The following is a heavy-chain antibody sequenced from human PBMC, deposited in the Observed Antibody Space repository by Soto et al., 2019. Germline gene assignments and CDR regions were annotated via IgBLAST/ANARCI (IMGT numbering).Heavy chain of an antibody. CDR1: GYTFTGYY. D-gene: IGHD6-13*01. V-gene: IGHV1-2*02. CDR3: ARDEAADYYYYGMVV. CDR2: INPNSGGT. J-gene: IGHJ6*02. Sequence: ASVKVSCKASGYTFTGYYMHWVRQAPGQGLEWMGWINPNSGGTNYAQKFQGRVTMTRDTSISTAYMELSRLRSDDTAVYYCARDEAADYYYYGMVVWGHGITVTVSX.